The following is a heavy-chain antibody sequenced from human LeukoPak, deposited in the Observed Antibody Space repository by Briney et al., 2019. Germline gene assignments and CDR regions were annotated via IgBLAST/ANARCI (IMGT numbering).Heavy chain of an antibody. V-gene: IGHV3-9*01. Sequence: GGSLRLSCAASGFTFSSYAVSWVREAPGRGLEWVLGISWHSGSIGSADSVKGRFTISRDNAKNSLYLQMNSLRAEDTALYYCAKATWGSYRPHFDYWGKGTLVTVSS. CDR2: ISWHSGSI. CDR1: GFTFSSYA. D-gene: IGHD3-16*02. J-gene: IGHJ4*02. CDR3: AKATWGSYRPHFDY.